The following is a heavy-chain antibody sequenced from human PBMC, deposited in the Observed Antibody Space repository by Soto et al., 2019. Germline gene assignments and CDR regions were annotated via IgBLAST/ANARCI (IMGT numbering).Heavy chain of an antibody. CDR3: ARVMGMVRGVNSSPWFDP. CDR2: ISAYNGNT. Sequence: ASVKVSCKASGYTFTSNGISWVRQAPGQGLEWMGWISAYNGNTNYARKLQGRVTMTTDTSTSTAYMELRSLRSDDTAVYYCARVMGMVRGVNSSPWFDPWGQGTLVTVSS. J-gene: IGHJ5*02. CDR1: GYTFTSNG. D-gene: IGHD3-10*01. V-gene: IGHV1-18*04.